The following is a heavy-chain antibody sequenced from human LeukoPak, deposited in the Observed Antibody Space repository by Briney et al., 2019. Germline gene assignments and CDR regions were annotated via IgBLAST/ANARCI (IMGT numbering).Heavy chain of an antibody. CDR2: ISSSSSYI. CDR1: GFTFSSYS. Sequence: GGSLRLSCAASGFTFSSYSMNWVRQAPGKGLEWVSSISSSSSYIYYADSVKGRFTISRDNAKNSLYLQMNSLRAEDTAVYYCTREAVELKYYDFWSGYYRDHYFDYWGQGTLVTVSS. J-gene: IGHJ4*02. D-gene: IGHD3-3*01. CDR3: TREAVELKYYDFWSGYYRDHYFDY. V-gene: IGHV3-21*01.